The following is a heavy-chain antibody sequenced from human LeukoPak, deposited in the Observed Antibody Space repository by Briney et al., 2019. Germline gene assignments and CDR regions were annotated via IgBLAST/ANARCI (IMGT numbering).Heavy chain of an antibody. CDR1: GFTFSSYT. Sequence: MAGGSLRLSCAASGFTFSSYTMNWVRQAPGKGLEWVSIISSGSSYIHYADSVKGRFTISRDNAKNSLFLQMYSLSAEDSAVYYCAREQTRGGDLDYWGQGALVTVSS. V-gene: IGHV3-21*01. CDR3: AREQTRGGDLDY. D-gene: IGHD2-21*02. CDR2: ISSGSSYI. J-gene: IGHJ4*02.